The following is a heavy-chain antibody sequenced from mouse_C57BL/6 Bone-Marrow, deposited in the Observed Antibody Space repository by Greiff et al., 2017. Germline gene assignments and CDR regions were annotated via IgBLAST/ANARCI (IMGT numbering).Heavy chain of an antibody. V-gene: IGHV1-75*01. CDR3: ASAYYSNPWFAY. Sequence: QVQLKESGPELVKPGASVKISCKASGYTFTDYYINWVKQRPGQGLEWIGWIFPGSGSTYYNEKFKGKATLTVDKSSSTAYMLLSRLTSEDSAVYFCASAYYSNPWFAYWGQGTLVTVSA. J-gene: IGHJ3*01. CDR2: IFPGSGST. CDR1: GYTFTDYY. D-gene: IGHD2-5*01.